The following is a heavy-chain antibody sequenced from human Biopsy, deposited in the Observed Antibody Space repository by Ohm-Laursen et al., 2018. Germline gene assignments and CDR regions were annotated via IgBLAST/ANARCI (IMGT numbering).Heavy chain of an antibody. CDR1: GGSISNLY. J-gene: IGHJ6*02. D-gene: IGHD2-15*01. V-gene: IGHV4-59*08. CDR2: MYYSGNT. CDR3: ALETTYCSGNRCYPDGMDV. Sequence: GTLSLTCNASGGSISNLYWSWIRQPPGKGLEWIGYMYYSGNTTYNPSLKSRVTISVDTSKTQLSLNLRPVTAADTAVYYCALETTYCSGNRCYPDGMDVWGQGTTVTVSS.